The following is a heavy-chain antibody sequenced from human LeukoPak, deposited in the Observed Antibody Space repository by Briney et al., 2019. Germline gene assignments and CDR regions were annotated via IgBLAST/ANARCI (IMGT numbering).Heavy chain of an antibody. D-gene: IGHD1-26*01. J-gene: IGHJ4*02. Sequence: GGSLRLSCAASGFTFSSYWMHWVRQAPGKGLEWVAVISYDGSNKYYADSVKGRFTISRDNSKNTLYLQMNSLRAEDTAVYYCAKDRTSVGATRYFDYWGQGTLVTVSS. CDR2: ISYDGSNK. CDR1: GFTFSSYW. CDR3: AKDRTSVGATRYFDY. V-gene: IGHV3-30*18.